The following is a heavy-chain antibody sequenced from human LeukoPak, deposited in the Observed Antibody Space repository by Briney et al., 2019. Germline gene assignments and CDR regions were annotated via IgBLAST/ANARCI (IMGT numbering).Heavy chain of an antibody. V-gene: IGHV4-39*07. CDR1: GGSISSSSYY. J-gene: IGHJ4*02. CDR3: ARVWFGEGYFDY. CDR2: IYYSGST. D-gene: IGHD3-10*01. Sequence: SETLSLTCTVSGGSISSSSYYWGWIRQPPGKGLEWIGSIYYSGSTYCNPSLKSRVTISVDTSKNQFSLKLSSVTAADTAVYYCARVWFGEGYFDYWGQGTLVTVSS.